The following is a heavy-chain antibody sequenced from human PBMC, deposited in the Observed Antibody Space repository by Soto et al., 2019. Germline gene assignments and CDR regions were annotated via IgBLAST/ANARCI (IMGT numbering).Heavy chain of an antibody. V-gene: IGHV4-4*02. J-gene: IGHJ5*02. CDR3: ARVWGALAPTAGWFGP. CDR1: NGSITSGNW. Sequence: QVQLQESGPGLVKPSGTLSLTCAVSNGSITSGNWWSWVRQPPGKGLEWIGDIYQTGSTNYNPSLRSRVIISVDKSKNNFSLGLSSVTAADTAVYFWARVWGALAPTAGWFGPWGRGILVTVSS. CDR2: IYQTGST. D-gene: IGHD3-16*01.